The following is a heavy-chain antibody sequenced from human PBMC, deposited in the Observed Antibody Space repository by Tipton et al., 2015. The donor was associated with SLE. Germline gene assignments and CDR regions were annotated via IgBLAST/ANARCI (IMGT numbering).Heavy chain of an antibody. CDR2: IYYSGST. CDR3: ARATLNGGHYYMDV. J-gene: IGHJ6*03. D-gene: IGHD1-1*01. CDR1: GGSISSSSYY. V-gene: IGHV4-39*07. Sequence: LRLSCTVSGGSISSSSYYWGWIRQPPGKGLGWIWSIYYSGSTCYNPSLKSRVTISVDTSKNQFSLKLSSVTAADTAVYYCARATLNGGHYYMDVWGKGTTVTVPS.